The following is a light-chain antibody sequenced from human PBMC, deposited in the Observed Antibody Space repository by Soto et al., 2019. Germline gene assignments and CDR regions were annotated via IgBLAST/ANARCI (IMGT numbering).Light chain of an antibody. Sequence: QSALTQPRSVSGSPGQSVTISCTGTSSDVGGYNYVFWYKQYPGKAPKLIIYDVTQRPSGVPDRFSGSKSGNTASLTISGLQADDEAAYHCCSYTGRYSVIFGGGTKLTVL. V-gene: IGLV2-11*01. CDR1: SSDVGGYNY. CDR3: CSYTGRYSVI. J-gene: IGLJ2*01. CDR2: DVT.